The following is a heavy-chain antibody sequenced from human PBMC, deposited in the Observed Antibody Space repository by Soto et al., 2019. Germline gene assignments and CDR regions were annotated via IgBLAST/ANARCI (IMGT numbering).Heavy chain of an antibody. J-gene: IGHJ5*02. D-gene: IGHD6-13*01. Sequence: CIRQTKGKGLEWIGYIYYSGSTNYNPSLKSRVTISVDTSKNQFSLKLSSVTAADTAVYYCARHMWKGDSSSLAWFDPWGQGTLVTVSS. V-gene: IGHV4-59*08. CDR2: IYYSGST. CDR3: ARHMWKGDSSSLAWFDP.